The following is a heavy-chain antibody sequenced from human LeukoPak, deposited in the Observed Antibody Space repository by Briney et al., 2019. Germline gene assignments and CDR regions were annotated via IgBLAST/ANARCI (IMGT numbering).Heavy chain of an antibody. CDR2: INPNSGGT. CDR1: GYTFTGYY. CDR3: ASLYRSAMKGDAFDI. J-gene: IGHJ3*02. D-gene: IGHD2-2*01. V-gene: IGHV1-2*02. Sequence: ASVKVSCKASGYTFTGYYMHWVRQAPGQGLEWMGWINPNSGGTNYAQKFQGRVTMTRDTSISTAYMELSRLRSDDTAVYYCASLYRSAMKGDAFDIWGQGTMVTVSS.